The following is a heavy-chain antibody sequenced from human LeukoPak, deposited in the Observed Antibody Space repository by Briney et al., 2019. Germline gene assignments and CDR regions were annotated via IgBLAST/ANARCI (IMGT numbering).Heavy chain of an antibody. V-gene: IGHV4-30-4*07. Sequence: PSETLSLTCAVSGGSISSGGYSWSWIRQPPGKGLEWIGYIYYSGSTYYNPSLKSRVTISVDTSKNQFSLKLSSVTAADTAVYYCARDISSSSFDYWGQGTLVTVSS. CDR1: GGSISSGGYS. CDR3: ARDISSSSFDY. D-gene: IGHD6-6*01. J-gene: IGHJ4*02. CDR2: IYYSGST.